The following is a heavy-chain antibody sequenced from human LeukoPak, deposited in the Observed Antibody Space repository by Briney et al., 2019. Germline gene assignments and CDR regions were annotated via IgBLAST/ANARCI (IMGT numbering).Heavy chain of an antibody. CDR1: GGSISSSSYY. Sequence: SETLSLTCTVSGGSISSSSYYWGWIRQPPGKGLEWIGSIYYSGSTNYNPSLKSRVTISVDTSKNQFSLKLSSVTAADTAVYYCAGSIAATGFGFDPWGQGTLVTVSS. CDR3: AGSIAATGFGFDP. D-gene: IGHD6-13*01. V-gene: IGHV4-39*07. CDR2: IYYSGST. J-gene: IGHJ5*02.